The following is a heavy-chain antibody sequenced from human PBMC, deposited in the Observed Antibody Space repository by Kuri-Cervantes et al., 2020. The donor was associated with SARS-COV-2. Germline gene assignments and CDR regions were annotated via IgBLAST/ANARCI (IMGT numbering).Heavy chain of an antibody. D-gene: IGHD6-13*01. CDR3: ARGQYSSSWPYTTNWYFNL. CDR1: GFTFSSYD. V-gene: IGHV3-13*04. Sequence: GGSLRLSCAASGFTFSSYDMHLVRQATGKGLEWVSAIGTAGDTYYPGSVKGRFTISRENAKNSLYLQMNSLRAGYTTVYYCARGQYSSSWPYTTNWYFNLWDRGTLVTVSS. J-gene: IGHJ2*01. CDR2: IGTAGDT.